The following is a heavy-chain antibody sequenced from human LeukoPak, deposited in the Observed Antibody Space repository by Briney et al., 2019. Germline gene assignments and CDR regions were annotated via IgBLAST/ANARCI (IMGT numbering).Heavy chain of an antibody. CDR1: GFTFSSYG. V-gene: IGHV3-30*02. Sequence: PGGSLRLSCAASGFTFSSYGMHWVRQAPGKGLEWVAFIRYGGSNKYYADSVKGRFTISRDNSKNTLYLQMNSLRAEDTAVYYCAKGYSSGWYNWFDPWGQGTLVTVSS. CDR3: AKGYSSGWYNWFDP. CDR2: IRYGGSNK. J-gene: IGHJ5*02. D-gene: IGHD6-19*01.